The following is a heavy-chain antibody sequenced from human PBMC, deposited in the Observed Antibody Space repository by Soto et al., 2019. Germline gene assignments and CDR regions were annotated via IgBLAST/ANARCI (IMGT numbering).Heavy chain of an antibody. CDR3: AKTSSSGFDY. Sequence: AGSLGLSCAASGVSISSYGMHWARQAPGKGLEWVAVISYGGSNKYYADSVKGRFTISRDNSKNTLYLQMNSLRAEDTAVYYCAKTSSSGFDYWGQGTLVTVSS. J-gene: IGHJ4*02. D-gene: IGHD6-6*01. CDR2: ISYGGSNK. V-gene: IGHV3-30*18. CDR1: GVSISSYG.